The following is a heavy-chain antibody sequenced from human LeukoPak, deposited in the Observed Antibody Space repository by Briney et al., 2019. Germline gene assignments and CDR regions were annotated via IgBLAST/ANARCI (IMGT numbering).Heavy chain of an antibody. CDR3: ARGYSGSYFDAFDI. D-gene: IGHD1-26*01. CDR1: GYTFTSYG. Sequence: ASVKVSCKASGYTFTSYGISWVRQAPGQGLEWMGWISAYNGNTNYAQKLQGRVTMTTDTSTSTTYMELRSLRSDDTAVYYCARGYSGSYFDAFDIWGQGTMVTVSS. J-gene: IGHJ3*02. CDR2: ISAYNGNT. V-gene: IGHV1-18*01.